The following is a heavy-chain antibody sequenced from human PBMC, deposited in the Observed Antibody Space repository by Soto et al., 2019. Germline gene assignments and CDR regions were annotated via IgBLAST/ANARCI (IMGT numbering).Heavy chain of an antibody. Sequence: EVQLLESGGGLVQPGGSLRLSCAASGFTFGSYAMSWVRQAPGKGLEWVSAISGSGGSTYYADSVKGRFTISRDNSKNTLYLQMNSLRAEDTAVYYCAKDWRSTPYYFDYWGQGTLVTVSS. CDR1: GFTFGSYA. D-gene: IGHD2-2*01. CDR2: ISGSGGST. J-gene: IGHJ4*02. CDR3: AKDWRSTPYYFDY. V-gene: IGHV3-23*01.